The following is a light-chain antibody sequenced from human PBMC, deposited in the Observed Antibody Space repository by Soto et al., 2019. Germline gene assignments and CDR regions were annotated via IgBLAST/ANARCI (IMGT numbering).Light chain of an antibody. V-gene: IGKV1-39*01. Sequence: DIQMTQSPSSLSASVGDRVTITRRTSQSISSSLNWYQQKPGKAPKLLIYAASTLQSGVPSRFRGSGSGTDFTLTIRSLQPEDSATYFCQQSYSTPYTFGQGTKLKIK. CDR1: QSISSS. CDR3: QQSYSTPYT. CDR2: AAS. J-gene: IGKJ2*01.